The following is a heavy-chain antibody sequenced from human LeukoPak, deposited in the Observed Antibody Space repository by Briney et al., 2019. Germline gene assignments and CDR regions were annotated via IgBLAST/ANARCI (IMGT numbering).Heavy chain of an antibody. CDR3: ARDIVRATDY. J-gene: IGHJ4*02. Sequence: ASVKVSCKASGYTFTSYGISWVRQAPGQGLEWMGWISAYNGNTNYAQKFQGRVTMTRDTSISTAYMELSRLRSDDTAVYYCARDIVRATDYWGQGTLVTVSS. D-gene: IGHD1-26*01. V-gene: IGHV1-18*01. CDR1: GYTFTSYG. CDR2: ISAYNGNT.